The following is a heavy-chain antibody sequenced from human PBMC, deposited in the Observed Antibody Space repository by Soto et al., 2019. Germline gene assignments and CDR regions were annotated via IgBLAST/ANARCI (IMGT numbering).Heavy chain of an antibody. J-gene: IGHJ4*02. CDR2: ISNDGSNP. Sequence: GGSLRFSCAASGFTFSKYAMHWVRQARGTGLEWVAVISNDGSNPYYADSVKGRFTISRDNSKNTLYLQMNSLREEDTAVYYCARTGYDRSGYFVEYYFDYWGQGTLVTVSS. V-gene: IGHV3-30-3*01. CDR3: ARTGYDRSGYFVEYYFDY. D-gene: IGHD3-22*01. CDR1: GFTFSKYA.